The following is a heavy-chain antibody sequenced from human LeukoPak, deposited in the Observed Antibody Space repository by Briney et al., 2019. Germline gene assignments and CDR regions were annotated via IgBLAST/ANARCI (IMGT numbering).Heavy chain of an antibody. CDR3: VRDTVGYGAAFDY. CDR2: ISSSGDTM. CDR1: GFTFSDYY. V-gene: IGHV3-11*04. Sequence: PGGSLRLSCAASGFTFSDYYMTWIRQAPGKGLEWISYISSSGDTMHYADSVKGRFTISRDNARNSLYLQMNGLRAEDTAVYYCVRDTVGYGAAFDYWGQGTLVTVSS. J-gene: IGHJ4*02. D-gene: IGHD5-18*01.